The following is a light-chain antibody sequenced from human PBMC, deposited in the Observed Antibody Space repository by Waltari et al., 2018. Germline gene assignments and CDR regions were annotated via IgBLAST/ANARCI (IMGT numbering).Light chain of an antibody. CDR3: QNRRDWPLLT. V-gene: IGKV3-11*01. CDR1: QNIGDY. J-gene: IGKJ4*01. CDR2: AAS. Sequence: VFTQSPATLSLSPGDRATLSCRASQNIGDYLAWYQQKPGQAPRLLISAASNRATGVPARFSGSGSGTDFTLTISSLEPEDFAVYYCQNRRDWPLLTFGGGTKVEIK.